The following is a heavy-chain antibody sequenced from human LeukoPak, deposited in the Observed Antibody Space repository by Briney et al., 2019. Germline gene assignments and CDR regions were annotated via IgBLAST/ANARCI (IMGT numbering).Heavy chain of an antibody. CDR1: GGSISGYY. CDR3: ARVDVFGVVSSDYYYYYMDV. D-gene: IGHD3-3*01. V-gene: IGHV4-4*07. CDR2: IHTSGST. J-gene: IGHJ6*03. Sequence: SETLSLTCSVSGGSISGYYWSWIRQPAGKGLEWIGRIHTSGSTNYNPPLKSRVTMSVDTSKNQFSLKLSYVTAADTAVYYCARVDVFGVVSSDYYYYYMDVWGKGTTVTVSS.